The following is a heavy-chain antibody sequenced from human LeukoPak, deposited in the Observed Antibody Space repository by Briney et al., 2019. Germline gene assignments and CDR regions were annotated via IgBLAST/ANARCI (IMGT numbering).Heavy chain of an antibody. CDR3: ARVSLSSGCLSN. V-gene: IGHV3-43*01. D-gene: IGHD6-19*01. CDR1: GFTFDDYT. J-gene: IGHJ4*02. Sequence: PGGSPRLSCAASGFTFDDYTMHWVRQAPGKGLEWVSLISWDGGSTYYADSVKGRFTISRDNAKNTLFLQMNGLRAEDTAVYYCARVSLSSGCLSNWGQGTLVTVSS. CDR2: ISWDGGST.